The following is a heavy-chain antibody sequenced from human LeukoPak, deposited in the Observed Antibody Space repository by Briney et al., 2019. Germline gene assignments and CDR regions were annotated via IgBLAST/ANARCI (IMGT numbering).Heavy chain of an antibody. CDR1: GGTFSSYA. J-gene: IGHJ4*02. CDR2: IIPIFGTA. CDR3: ARLGYCSSTSRYSGSYVDY. D-gene: IGHD2-2*02. V-gene: IGHV1-69*13. Sequence: SVKVSCKASGGTFSSYAISWVRQAPGQGLEWMGGIIPIFGTANYAQKFQGRVTITADESTSTAYMELSSLRSEDTAVYYCARLGYCSSTSRYSGSYVDYWGQGTLVTVSS.